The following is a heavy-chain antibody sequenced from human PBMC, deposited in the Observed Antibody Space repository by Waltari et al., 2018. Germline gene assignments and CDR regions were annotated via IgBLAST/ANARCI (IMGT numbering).Heavy chain of an antibody. CDR3: ARSGLVSAFDY. Sequence: EVQLVESGGGLVQPGGSLRLSCVACGFDFHGYWMGWFRQAPGKRLEWVANINDDGTKEFYVESLKGRVTISRDNAKISVYLQTTSLRAEDTALYYCARSGLVSAFDYWGQGSLVTVAS. CDR2: INDDGTKE. V-gene: IGHV3-7*01. CDR1: GFDFHGYW. D-gene: IGHD3-9*01. J-gene: IGHJ4*02.